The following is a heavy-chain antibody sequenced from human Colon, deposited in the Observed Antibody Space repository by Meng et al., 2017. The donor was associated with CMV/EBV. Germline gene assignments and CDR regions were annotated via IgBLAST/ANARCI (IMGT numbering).Heavy chain of an antibody. CDR2: IGWNSGSI. CDR1: GFTFSSYG. Sequence: SLKISCAASGFTFSSYGMNWVRQAPGRGLEWVSGIGWNSGSIAYADSVKGRFTISRDNAKNSLYLQMNSLRAEDTALYYCAKELGLRFFSYGMDVWGQGTTVTVSS. CDR3: AKELGLRFFSYGMDV. V-gene: IGHV3-9*01. D-gene: IGHD3-3*01. J-gene: IGHJ6*02.